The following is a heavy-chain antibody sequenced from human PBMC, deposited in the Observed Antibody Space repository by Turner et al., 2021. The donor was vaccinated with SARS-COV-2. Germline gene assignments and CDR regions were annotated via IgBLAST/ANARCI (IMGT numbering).Heavy chain of an antibody. V-gene: IGHV1-46*01. Sequence: QVQLVQSGAEVKKPGASVQVSCKASGYTFSSYYMHWVRKAPGQGLEWMGIIKPSGGSTPYAKRFQGRVTMTRDTSTSTLYMELSSLRSEDTAVYYCAGVGGAFDIWGQGTMVIVSS. CDR2: IKPSGGST. D-gene: IGHD3-16*01. CDR3: AGVGGAFDI. J-gene: IGHJ3*02. CDR1: GYTFSSYY.